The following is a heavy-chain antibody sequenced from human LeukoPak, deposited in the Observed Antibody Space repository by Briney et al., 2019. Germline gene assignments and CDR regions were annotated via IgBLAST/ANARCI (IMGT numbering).Heavy chain of an antibody. V-gene: IGHV1-69*04. J-gene: IGHJ4*02. Sequence: SVKVSCKASGGTFSSYTISWVRQAPGRGLEWMGRIIPILGIANYAQKFQGRVTITADKSTSTAYMELSSLRSEDTAVYYCARDLLKPNSIFGVVIGLDYWGQGTLVTVSS. CDR3: ARDLLKPNSIFGVVIGLDY. CDR1: GGTFSSYT. D-gene: IGHD3-3*01. CDR2: IIPILGIA.